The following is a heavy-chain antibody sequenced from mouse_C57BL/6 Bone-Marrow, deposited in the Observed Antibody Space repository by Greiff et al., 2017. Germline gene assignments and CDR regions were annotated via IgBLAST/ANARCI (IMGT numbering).Heavy chain of an antibody. CDR3: ARHDGSSFYYAMDY. CDR2: ISNGGGST. Sequence: EVMLVESGGGLVQPGGSLKLSCAASGFTFSDYYMYWVRQTPEKRLEWVAYISNGGGSTYYPDTVKGRFTISRDNAKNTLYLQMSRLKSEDTAMYYCARHDGSSFYYAMDYWGQGTLVTVSA. D-gene: IGHD1-1*01. J-gene: IGHJ3*01. CDR1: GFTFSDYY. V-gene: IGHV5-12*01.